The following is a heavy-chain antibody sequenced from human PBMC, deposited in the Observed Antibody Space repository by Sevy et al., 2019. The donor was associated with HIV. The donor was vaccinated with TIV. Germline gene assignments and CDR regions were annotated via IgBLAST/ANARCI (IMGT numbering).Heavy chain of an antibody. Sequence: SETLSLTCTVSDGSISSYYWTWIRQHPGEGLEWIGYVHDSGSTNYNHSLKSRVTMSLDTSKNQFSLSLNSVTAADTAVYYCARDPYYFSSDYYYNYFDYWGQGTLVTVSS. CDR2: VHDSGST. CDR1: DGSISSYY. V-gene: IGHV4-59*01. J-gene: IGHJ4*02. CDR3: ARDPYYFSSDYYYNYFDY. D-gene: IGHD3-22*01.